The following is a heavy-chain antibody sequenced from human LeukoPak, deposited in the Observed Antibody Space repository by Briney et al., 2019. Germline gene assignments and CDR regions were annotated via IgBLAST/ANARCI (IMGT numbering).Heavy chain of an antibody. D-gene: IGHD2-2*01. CDR1: GYSFTSYW. J-gene: IGHJ6*03. Sequence: GESLKISCKGSGYSFTSYWIGWVRQMPGKGLEWMGIIYPGDSDTRYSPSFQGQVTISADKSISTAYLQWSSLKASDTAMYYCARSFEPDIVVVPAAPSWDYYYMDVWGKGTTVTVSS. CDR3: ARSFEPDIVVVPAAPSWDYYYMDV. V-gene: IGHV5-51*01. CDR2: IYPGDSDT.